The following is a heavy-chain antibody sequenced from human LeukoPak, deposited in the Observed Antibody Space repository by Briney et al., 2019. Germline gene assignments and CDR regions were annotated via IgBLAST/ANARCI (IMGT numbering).Heavy chain of an antibody. CDR1: GGSISSGGY. V-gene: IGHV4-61*08. J-gene: IGHJ4*02. Sequence: SETLSLTCSVSGGSISSGGYWSWIRQFPGKGLEWIGYIYYSGSTNYNPSLKSRVTISVDTSKNQFSLKLSSVTAADTAVYYCARLKDTAMAFDYWGQGTLVTVSS. CDR3: ARLKDTAMAFDY. D-gene: IGHD5-18*01. CDR2: IYYSGST.